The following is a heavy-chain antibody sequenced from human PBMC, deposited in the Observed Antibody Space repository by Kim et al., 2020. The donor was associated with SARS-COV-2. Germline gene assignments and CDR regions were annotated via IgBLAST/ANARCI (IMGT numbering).Heavy chain of an antibody. D-gene: IGHD1-26*01. J-gene: IGHJ4*01. CDR1: GFKFNIYN. CDR2: IGDSSSYI. CDR3: ARDEGHHGSSTPYFDS. V-gene: IGHV3-21*01. Sequence: GGSLRLSCAASGFKFNIYNMNWVRQAPGKGLEGVSSIGDSSSYIYYADSVKGRFTISRDNAKNSLFLQMNDLRAEDTAVYYCARDEGHHGSSTPYFDSWG.